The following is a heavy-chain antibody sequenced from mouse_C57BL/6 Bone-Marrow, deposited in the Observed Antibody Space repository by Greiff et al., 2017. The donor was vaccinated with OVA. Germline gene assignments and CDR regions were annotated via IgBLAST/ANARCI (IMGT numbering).Heavy chain of an antibody. CDR2: IYPGSGST. V-gene: IGHV1-55*01. CDR1: GYTFTSYW. CDR3: AMPHYYGSSYGWYFDV. Sequence: VQLQQPGAELVKPGASVKMSCKASGYTFTSYWITWVKQRPGQGLEWIGDIYPGSGSTNYNEKFKSKATLTVDTSSSTAYMQLSSLTSEDSAVYYCAMPHYYGSSYGWYFDVWGTGTTVTVSS. J-gene: IGHJ1*03. D-gene: IGHD1-1*01.